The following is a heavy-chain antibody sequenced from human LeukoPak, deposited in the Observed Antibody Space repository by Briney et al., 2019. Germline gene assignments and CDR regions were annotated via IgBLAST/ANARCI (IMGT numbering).Heavy chain of an antibody. V-gene: IGHV4-39*07. J-gene: IGHJ3*02. CDR1: GGSISSSSYY. Sequence: ASETLSLTCTVSGGSISSSSYYWGWIRQPPGKGLEWIGSIYHSGSTNFNPSLRSRVTISVDKSKNHFSLRLTSVTAADTAVYYCARVRIHLWLAGAFDIWGQVTMVTVSS. CDR3: ARVRIHLWLAGAFDI. CDR2: IYHSGST. D-gene: IGHD5-18*01.